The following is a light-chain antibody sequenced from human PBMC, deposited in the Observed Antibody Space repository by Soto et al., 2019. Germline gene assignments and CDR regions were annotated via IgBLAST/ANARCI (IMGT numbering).Light chain of an antibody. J-gene: IGKJ2*01. CDR2: DAS. Sequence: GDSVTITCRASQNINNWLAWYQQKPGKAPKLLISDASRLESGVPSRFSGSGSGTEFTLTISSLQPDDFATYYCQKGYTFGQGTKLDIK. CDR3: QKGYT. CDR1: QNINNW. V-gene: IGKV1-5*01.